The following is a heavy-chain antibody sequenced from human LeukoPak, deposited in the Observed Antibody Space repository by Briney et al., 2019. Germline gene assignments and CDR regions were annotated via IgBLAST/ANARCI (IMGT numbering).Heavy chain of an antibody. J-gene: IGHJ3*02. D-gene: IGHD3-9*01. CDR3: ARDRSQGYFDWLLSNTNAFDI. CDR2: IIPILGIA. CDR1: GGTFSSYA. Sequence: ASVKVSCKASGGTFSSYAISWVRQAPGQGLEWMGRIIPILGIANYAQKFQGRVTITADKSTSTAYMELRSLRSDDTAVYYCARDRSQGYFDWLLSNTNAFDIWGQGTMVTVSS. V-gene: IGHV1-69*04.